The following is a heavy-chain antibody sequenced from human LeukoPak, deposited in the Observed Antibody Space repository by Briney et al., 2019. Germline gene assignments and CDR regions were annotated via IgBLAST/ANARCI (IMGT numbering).Heavy chain of an antibody. CDR2: ISGSGGST. CDR3: AKEESPYDYVWGSYRSSGGPFDY. J-gene: IGHJ4*02. Sequence: GGSLRLSCAASGFTFSSYAMSWVRQAPGKGLEWVSVISGSGGSTYYADSVKGRFTISRDNSKNTLYLQMNSLGAEDTAVYYCAKEESPYDYVWGSYRSSGGPFDYWGQGTLVTVSS. D-gene: IGHD3-16*02. V-gene: IGHV3-23*01. CDR1: GFTFSSYA.